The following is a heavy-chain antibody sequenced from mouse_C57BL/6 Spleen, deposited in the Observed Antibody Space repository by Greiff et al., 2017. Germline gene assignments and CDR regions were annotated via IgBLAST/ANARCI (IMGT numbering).Heavy chain of an antibody. V-gene: IGHV1-64*01. D-gene: IGHD2-5*01. CDR2: IHPNRGST. CDR3: ARGGTYYSNPAWFAY. Sequence: QVTLKQPGAELVKPGASVKLSCKASGYTFTSYWLHWVKQRPGPGLEWIGMIHPNRGSTNYNEKFKSKATLTVANSSRPAYMQLSSLTSEDSAVYYCARGGTYYSNPAWFAYWGQGTRVTGSA. CDR1: GYTFTSYW. J-gene: IGHJ3*01.